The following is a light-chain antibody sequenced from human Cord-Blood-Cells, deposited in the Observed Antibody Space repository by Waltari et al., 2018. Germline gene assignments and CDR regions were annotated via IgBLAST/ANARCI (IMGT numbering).Light chain of an antibody. V-gene: IGLV1-40*01. J-gene: IGLJ3*02. CDR2: GNS. CDR1: SSNIGAAYD. Sequence: QSVLTQPPSVSGAPGQRVTISCTGSSSNIGAAYDVYWYQQLPGTAPKPRIYGNSNRPSGVPNRFSGSKSGTSASLAITGLQAEDEADYYCQSYDSSLSGWVFGGGTKLTVL. CDR3: QSYDSSLSGWV.